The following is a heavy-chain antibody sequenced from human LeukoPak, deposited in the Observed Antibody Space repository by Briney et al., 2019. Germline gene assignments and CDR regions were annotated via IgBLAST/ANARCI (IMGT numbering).Heavy chain of an antibody. J-gene: IGHJ4*02. CDR2: IKSDGSTT. D-gene: IGHD3-9*01. V-gene: IGHV3-74*01. Sequence: GGSLRLSCAASGFTLSSYWMHWVRQAPGKGLVWVSRIKSDGSTTNYAESVKGRFTISRDNAKNTLYLQMNSLRAEDTAVYYCARGKYYDVVTGYSHFDYWGRGTLVTVSP. CDR3: ARGKYYDVVTGYSHFDY. CDR1: GFTLSSYW.